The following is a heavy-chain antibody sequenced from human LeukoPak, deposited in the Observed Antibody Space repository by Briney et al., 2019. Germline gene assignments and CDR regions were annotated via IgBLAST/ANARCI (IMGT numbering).Heavy chain of an antibody. D-gene: IGHD3-22*01. CDR3: ARAGGSGYYYFDY. CDR1: GSTVSSNY. V-gene: IGHV3-66*02. J-gene: IGHJ4*02. Sequence: PGGSLRLSFAASGSTVSSNYMSSVRQAPGKGLEWVSVIYSGGRTSSAASVKGRFTISRDNSKNTLYLQMNSLRAEDTAVYYCARAGGSGYYYFDYWGQGTLVTVSS. CDR2: IYSGGRT.